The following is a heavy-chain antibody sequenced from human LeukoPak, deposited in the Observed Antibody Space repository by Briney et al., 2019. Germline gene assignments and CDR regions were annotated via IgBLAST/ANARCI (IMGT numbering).Heavy chain of an antibody. CDR1: GFTFSSYS. V-gene: IGHV3-48*01. CDR2: ISSSSSTI. CDR3: ARDLSGSYSN. D-gene: IGHD1-26*01. Sequence: EGSLRLSCAASGFTFSSYSMNWVRQAPGKGLEWVSYISSSSSTIYYADSVKGRFTISRDNAKNSLYLQMNSLRAEDTAVYYCARDLSGSYSNWGQGTLVTVSS. J-gene: IGHJ4*02.